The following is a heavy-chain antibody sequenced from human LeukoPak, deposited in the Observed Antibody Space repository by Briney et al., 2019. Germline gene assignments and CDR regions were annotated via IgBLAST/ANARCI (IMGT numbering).Heavy chain of an antibody. CDR1: GFTFSTNA. CDR3: AKDVGKWESLHFFDY. J-gene: IGHJ4*02. V-gene: IGHV3-23*01. D-gene: IGHD1-26*01. Sequence: GGSLRLSCLTSGFTFSTNAMSWVRQAPGKGLEWISGISGSGASTYYADSVTGRFTVSRDNSRNTLYLQMNSLRGDDTAVYYCAKDVGKWESLHFFDYWGQGTLVTVSS. CDR2: ISGSGAST.